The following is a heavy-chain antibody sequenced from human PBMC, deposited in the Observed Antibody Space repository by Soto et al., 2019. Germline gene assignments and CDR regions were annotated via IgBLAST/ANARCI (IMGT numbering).Heavy chain of an antibody. D-gene: IGHD1-26*01. CDR1: GYTFTVYY. Sequence: QVQLVQSGAEVKKPGASVNVSCKASGYTFTVYYMHWVRQAPGQGLEWMGWINPKSGGTMYPQKFQGRVTMTWDTSIITAYRALTRLRSDDTAVYYCARDLAKGGGSAGFDYWGQGTLVTVSS. V-gene: IGHV1-2*02. J-gene: IGHJ4*02. CDR2: INPKSGGT. CDR3: ARDLAKGGGSAGFDY.